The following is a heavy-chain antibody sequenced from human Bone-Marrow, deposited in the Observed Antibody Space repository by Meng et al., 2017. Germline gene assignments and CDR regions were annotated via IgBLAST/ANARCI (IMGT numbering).Heavy chain of an antibody. V-gene: IGHV4-34*09. Sequence: NHSGSTNYNPSPNSRVTISVDTSKNQFSLRLSSVTAADTAVYYCARESSSGSYYFDYWGQGTLVTVSS. J-gene: IGHJ4*02. D-gene: IGHD6-19*01. CDR2: NHSGST. CDR3: ARESSSGSYYFDY.